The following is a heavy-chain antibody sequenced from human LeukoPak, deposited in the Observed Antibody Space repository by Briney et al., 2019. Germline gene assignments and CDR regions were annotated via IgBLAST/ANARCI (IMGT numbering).Heavy chain of an antibody. CDR2: INHSGST. D-gene: IGHD3-22*01. CDR1: GGSFSGYY. CDR3: ARGQDKEVKDYYDSSGYYNPFFDY. J-gene: IGHJ4*02. Sequence: SETLSLTCAVYGGSFSGYYWSWIRQPPGKGLEWIGEINHSGSTNYNPSLKSRVTISVDTSKNQFSLKLSSVTAADPAVYYCARGQDKEVKDYYDSSGYYNPFFDYWGQGTLVTVYS. V-gene: IGHV4-34*01.